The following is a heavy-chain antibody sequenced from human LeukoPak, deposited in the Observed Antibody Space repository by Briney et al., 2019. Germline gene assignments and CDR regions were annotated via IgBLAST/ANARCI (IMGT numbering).Heavy chain of an antibody. V-gene: IGHV4-38-2*02. Sequence: SETLSLTCTVSGYSISSGYYWGWIRQPPGKGLEWIGSISHSGSTYYTPSLKSRVTISVDTSKRQFSLNLSSVTAADTAVYFCARGYDGGDYWGQGTLVTVSS. D-gene: IGHD3-16*01. CDR3: ARGYDGGDY. J-gene: IGHJ4*02. CDR1: GYSISSGYY. CDR2: ISHSGST.